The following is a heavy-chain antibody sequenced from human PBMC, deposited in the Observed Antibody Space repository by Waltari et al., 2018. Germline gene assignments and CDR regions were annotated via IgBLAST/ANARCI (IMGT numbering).Heavy chain of an antibody. D-gene: IGHD3-22*01. CDR3: ARGYYYDSSGYSDYFDY. Sequence: PLLQFPDEAFKPWAAVRGSCKASGYIFTAYHTHWLRRAPGKGLEWMGWINPNSGGTNYAQKVQGRVTMTRDTSISTAYMELSRLRSDDTAVYYCARGYYYDSSGYSDYFDYWGQGTLVTVSS. CDR1: GYIFTAYH. V-gene: IGHV1-2*02. J-gene: IGHJ4*02. CDR2: INPNSGGT.